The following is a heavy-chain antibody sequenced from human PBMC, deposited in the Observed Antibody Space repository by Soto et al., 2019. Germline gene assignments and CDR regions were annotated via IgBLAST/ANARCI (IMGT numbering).Heavy chain of an antibody. CDR3: ARGSCSGASCLD. D-gene: IGHD2-15*01. CDR2: ITSSSSTI. Sequence: TGGSLRLSCAASGFTFSTHSMNWVRQAPGKGLEWISYITSSSSTIYYADSVKGRFTISRDNAQNSVYLQMNSLRAEDTAVYYCARGSCSGASCLDWGQGTLVTVSS. CDR1: GFTFSTHS. V-gene: IGHV3-48*01. J-gene: IGHJ4*02.